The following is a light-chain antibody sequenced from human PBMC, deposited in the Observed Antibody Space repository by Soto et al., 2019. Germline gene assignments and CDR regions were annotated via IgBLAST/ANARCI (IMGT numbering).Light chain of an antibody. Sequence: EIQMTQSPSSLSASVVYRVTITCLASQSISSYLNWYQQKPGKAPKLLIYAASNLQSGVPSRFSGSGSGTDFTLTISSLQPEDFATYYCQQSYSTPWTFGQGTKVDIK. CDR1: QSISSY. V-gene: IGKV1-39*01. CDR2: AAS. CDR3: QQSYSTPWT. J-gene: IGKJ1*01.